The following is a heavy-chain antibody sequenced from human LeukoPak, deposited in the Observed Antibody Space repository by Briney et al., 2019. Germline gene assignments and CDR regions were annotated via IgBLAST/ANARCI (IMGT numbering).Heavy chain of an antibody. Sequence: GGSLRLSCAPSGFTFSSYWMSWVRQAPEKGREWVANIKQEGSEKYYVDSVKGRFTISRDNAKNPLYLQMNSLRAEDTAVYYCARDRPAAIGWNWFDPWGQGTLVTVSS. J-gene: IGHJ5*02. CDR1: GFTFSSYW. V-gene: IGHV3-7*01. CDR3: ARDRPAAIGWNWFDP. CDR2: IKQEGSEK. D-gene: IGHD2-2*01.